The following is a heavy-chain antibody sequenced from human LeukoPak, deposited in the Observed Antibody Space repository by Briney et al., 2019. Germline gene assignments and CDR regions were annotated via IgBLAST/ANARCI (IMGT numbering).Heavy chain of an antibody. CDR2: IYATGST. Sequence: SETLSLTCSVSRASLYGHYWSWIRQPPGTGLQWIGYIYATGSTNYNPSLTGRVTMSVDTSRTQFFLNLSSVTAVDTAIYFCARHSKAATVDYFDSWGQGTPVTVSS. J-gene: IGHJ4*02. CDR3: ARHSKAATVDYFDS. V-gene: IGHV4-4*08. D-gene: IGHD1-14*01. CDR1: RASLYGHY.